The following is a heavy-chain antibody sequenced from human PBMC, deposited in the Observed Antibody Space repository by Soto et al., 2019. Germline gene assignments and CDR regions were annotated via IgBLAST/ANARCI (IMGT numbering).Heavy chain of an antibody. CDR2: IRSERYGGTA. CDR1: GFTFGDYA. CDR3: TTNPLDRSGYPFDC. D-gene: IGHD3-3*01. J-gene: IGHJ4*02. V-gene: IGHV3-49*03. Sequence: PGGSLRLSCSGSGFTFGDYAMSWFRQTPGKGLECVGFIRSERYGGTADYAASVKGRFIISRDDSKSVAYQQMTSLKSDDTGVYYCTTNPLDRSGYPFDCWGQGTLVTVSS.